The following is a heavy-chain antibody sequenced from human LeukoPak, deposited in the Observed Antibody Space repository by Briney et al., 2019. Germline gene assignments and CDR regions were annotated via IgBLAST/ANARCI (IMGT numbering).Heavy chain of an antibody. J-gene: IGHJ4*02. Sequence: GGSLRLSCSASGFTFSSYAVHWVRQAPGKGLEYVSAISSNGGSTYYADSVKGRFTISRDNSKNTLYLQMSSLRAEDTAVYYCVRRRTTVIDYWGQGTLVTVSS. D-gene: IGHD4-17*01. CDR3: VRRRTTVIDY. CDR2: ISSNGGST. CDR1: GFTFSSYA. V-gene: IGHV3-64D*06.